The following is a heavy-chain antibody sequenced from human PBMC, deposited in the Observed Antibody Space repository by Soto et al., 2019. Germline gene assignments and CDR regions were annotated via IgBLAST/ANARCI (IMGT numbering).Heavy chain of an antibody. V-gene: IGHV4-4*07. J-gene: IGHJ4*02. CDR1: GGSINRYW. CDR3: ARDIASYAYGEGY. CDR2: VYSSGTT. D-gene: IGHD2-21*01. Sequence: SETLSLTCPVSGGSINRYWGSWIRKPAGKGLEWIGRVYSSGTTDYNPSLNSRATMSVETSKNQFSLKLSSVTAADTAVYYCARDIASYAYGEGYWGQGIQVTVSS.